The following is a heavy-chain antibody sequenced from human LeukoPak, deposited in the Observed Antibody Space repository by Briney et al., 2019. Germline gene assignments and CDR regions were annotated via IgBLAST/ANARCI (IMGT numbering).Heavy chain of an antibody. V-gene: IGHV3-9*03. J-gene: IGHJ4*02. CDR3: AKESSSGYYFDY. CDR2: ISWNSGSI. CDR1: GFTFDDYA. D-gene: IGHD6-19*01. Sequence: GRSLRLSCAASGFTFDDYAMHWVRQAPGKGLEGVSGISWNSGSIGYADSVKGRFTISRDNAKNSLYLQMNSLRAEDMALYYCAKESSSGYYFDYWGQGTLVTVSS.